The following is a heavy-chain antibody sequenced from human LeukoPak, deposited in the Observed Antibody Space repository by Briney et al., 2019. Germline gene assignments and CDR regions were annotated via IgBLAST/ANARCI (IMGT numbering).Heavy chain of an antibody. V-gene: IGHV4-59*12. CDR3: ARDNEQQLSLDY. Sequence: SETLSLTCTVSGGSISSYSWSWIRQPPGRGLECIGYIYYSGSTNYNPSLKSRVTISVDKSKNQFSLKLSSVTAADTAVYYCARDNEQQLSLDYWGQGTLVTVSS. CDR2: IYYSGST. CDR1: GGSISSYS. J-gene: IGHJ4*02. D-gene: IGHD6-13*01.